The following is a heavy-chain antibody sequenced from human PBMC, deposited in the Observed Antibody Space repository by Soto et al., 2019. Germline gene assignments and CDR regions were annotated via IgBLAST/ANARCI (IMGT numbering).Heavy chain of an antibody. CDR3: ARVVGAIPYYYYYGMDV. J-gene: IGHJ6*02. D-gene: IGHD1-26*01. V-gene: IGHV4-59*01. CDR2: IYYSGST. Sequence: QVQLQESGPGLVKPSETLSLTCTVSGGSISSYYWSWIRQPPGKGLEWIGYIYYSGSTNYNPSLKSRVTISVDTSKNQFSLKLSSVTAADTAVYYCARVVGAIPYYYYYGMDVWGQGTTVTVSS. CDR1: GGSISSYY.